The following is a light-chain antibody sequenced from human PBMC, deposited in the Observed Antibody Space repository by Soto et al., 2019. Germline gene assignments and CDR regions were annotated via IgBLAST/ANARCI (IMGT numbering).Light chain of an antibody. CDR3: CSYGGSSTFDV. CDR2: DVS. CDR1: SSDVGSYNY. J-gene: IGLJ1*01. Sequence: QSALTQPRSVSGSPGQSVTISCTGTSSDVGSYNYVSWYQQYPGKAPKLMIYDVSKRPSGVPDRFSGSKSGNTAFLTISGLQAEDEADYYCCSYGGSSTFDVFGTGTKLTVL. V-gene: IGLV2-11*01.